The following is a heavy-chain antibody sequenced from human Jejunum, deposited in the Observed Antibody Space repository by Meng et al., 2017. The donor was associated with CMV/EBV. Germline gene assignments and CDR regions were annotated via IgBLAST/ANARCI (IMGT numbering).Heavy chain of an antibody. CDR1: GFAFSTYA. D-gene: IGHD1-26*01. V-gene: IGHV3-21*01. J-gene: IGHJ4*02. CDR2: IDATSTWI. CDR3: TRDLVAATAPNN. Sequence: AASGFAFSTYAMTWVRQAPGKGLEWVSTIDATSTWIYYADSVKGRFTISRDNAKNSLYLQMSSLRAEDTALYYCTRDLVAATAPNNWGQGTLVTVSS.